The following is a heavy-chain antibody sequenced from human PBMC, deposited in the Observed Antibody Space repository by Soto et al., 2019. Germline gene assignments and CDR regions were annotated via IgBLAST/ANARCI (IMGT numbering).Heavy chain of an antibody. J-gene: IGHJ4*02. Sequence: QVQLQQWGAGLLKPSETLSLTCAVYGGSFSGYYWSWIRQPPGKGLEWIGEINHSGSTNYNPSLKIRGPRSGDTSQNQCSLKLSSVTAAKAAVYYCARGGKSGYVCWGQGTLVTVSS. CDR3: ARGGKSGYVC. CDR1: GGSFSGYY. CDR2: INHSGST. V-gene: IGHV4-34*01. D-gene: IGHD5-12*01.